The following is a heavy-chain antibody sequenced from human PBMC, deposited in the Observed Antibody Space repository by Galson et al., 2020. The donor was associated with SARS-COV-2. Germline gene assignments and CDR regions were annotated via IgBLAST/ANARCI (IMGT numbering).Heavy chain of an antibody. D-gene: IGHD3-22*01. CDR1: GESFNAYY. CDR3: ARGTRDITMIVMIVTAVSYYLDS. V-gene: IGHV4-34*01. J-gene: IGHJ4*02. CDR2: INHSGST. Sequence: SQASETLSLTCAVYGESFNAYYWSWIRQPPGKGLEWIGEINHSGSTNYNPSLKSRVNISKDTSKNQFSLKLSSVTAADTAVYYCARGTRDITMIVMIVTAVSYYLDSWGQGTLVTVSS.